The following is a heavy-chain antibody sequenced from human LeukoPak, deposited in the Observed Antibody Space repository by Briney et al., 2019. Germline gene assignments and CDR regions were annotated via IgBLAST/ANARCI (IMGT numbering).Heavy chain of an antibody. CDR3: ARGGEGYNYVY. Sequence: SQTLSLTCTVPGGSISSANYYWNWIRQPPGKGLEWIGYIPYSGSTHYNPSLKSRATISADTSKNQFSLKLSSMTAADTAVYHCARGGEGYNYVYWGQGTLVTVSS. V-gene: IGHV4-30-4*01. CDR2: IPYSGST. CDR1: GGSISSANYY. J-gene: IGHJ4*02. D-gene: IGHD5-24*01.